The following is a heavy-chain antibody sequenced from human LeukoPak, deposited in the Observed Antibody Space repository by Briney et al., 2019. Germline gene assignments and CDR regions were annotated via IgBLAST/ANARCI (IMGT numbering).Heavy chain of an antibody. V-gene: IGHV1-69*13. CDR2: IIPIFGTA. CDR1: GGTFSSYA. J-gene: IGHJ4*02. D-gene: IGHD4-17*01. CDR3: ARGGSYGDYVGY. Sequence: SVKVSCKASGGTFSSYAISWVRQAPGQGLEWMGGIIPIFGTANYAQKFQGRVTITADESTSTAYMELSSLRSEDTAVYYCARGGSYGDYVGYWGQGTLVTVSS.